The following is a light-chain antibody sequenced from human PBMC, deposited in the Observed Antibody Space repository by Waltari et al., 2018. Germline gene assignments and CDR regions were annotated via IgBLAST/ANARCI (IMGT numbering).Light chain of an antibody. CDR1: PSVSSF. Sequence: RASPSVSSFLTGYQQKRGQAPRLLIYDASPRATGIPARFSGSGSVTDFTLTISSLEPEDFAVYYCQQRKTWPITFGQGTRLEIK. CDR2: DAS. V-gene: IGKV3-11*01. CDR3: QQRKTWPIT. J-gene: IGKJ5*01.